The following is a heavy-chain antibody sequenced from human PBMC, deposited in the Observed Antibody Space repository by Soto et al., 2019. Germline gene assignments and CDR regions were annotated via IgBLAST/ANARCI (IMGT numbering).Heavy chain of an antibody. CDR3: ARDGPPGYCSSTSCYIT. Sequence: QVQLVQSGAEVKKPGSSVKVSCKASGGTFSSYAISWVRQAPGQGLEWMGGIIPIFGTANYAQKFQGRVTITADESTSTAYMELSSVRSEDTAVYYCARDGPPGYCSSTSCYITWGQGTLVTVSS. CDR2: IIPIFGTA. V-gene: IGHV1-69*01. CDR1: GGTFSSYA. D-gene: IGHD2-2*02. J-gene: IGHJ5*02.